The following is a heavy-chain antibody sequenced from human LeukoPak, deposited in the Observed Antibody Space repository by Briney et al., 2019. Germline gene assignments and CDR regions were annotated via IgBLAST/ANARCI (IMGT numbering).Heavy chain of an antibody. D-gene: IGHD6-13*01. Sequence: PGGSLRLSCAASGFTFSSYGMHWVRQAPGKGLEWVAVISYDGSNKYYADSVKGQFTISRDNSKNTLYLQMNSLRAEDTAVYYCARDNGYSSSWYWWGQGTLVTVSS. CDR3: ARDNGYSSSWYW. V-gene: IGHV3-30*03. CDR2: ISYDGSNK. CDR1: GFTFSSYG. J-gene: IGHJ4*02.